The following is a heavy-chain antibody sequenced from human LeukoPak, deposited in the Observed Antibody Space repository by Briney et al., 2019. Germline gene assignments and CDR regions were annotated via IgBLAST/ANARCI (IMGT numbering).Heavy chain of an antibody. J-gene: IGHJ4*02. CDR3: ARDPLRGSYLFDY. Sequence: KSSETLSLTCTVSGCSISSGYYWGWIRQPPGKGLEWIGSIYHSGSTYYNPSLKSRVTISVDTSKNQFPLKLSSVTAADTAVYYCARDPLRGSYLFDYWGQGTLVTVSS. CDR2: IYHSGST. CDR1: GCSISSGYY. D-gene: IGHD1-26*01. V-gene: IGHV4-38-2*02.